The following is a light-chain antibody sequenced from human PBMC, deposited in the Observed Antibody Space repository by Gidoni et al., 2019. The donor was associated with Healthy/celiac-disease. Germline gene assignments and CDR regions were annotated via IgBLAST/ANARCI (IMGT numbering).Light chain of an antibody. CDR1: SSDVGGYNY. Sequence: QSALTQPASVSGSPGQSFTTSCTGTSSDVGGYNYVSWYHQHPGNAPKLMIYDVSNRPSGVSNRFAGSKSGNTAALTISGHQAEDEADYYCSSYTSSSTRVFGTGTKVTVL. V-gene: IGLV2-14*01. CDR2: DVS. J-gene: IGLJ1*01. CDR3: SSYTSSSTRV.